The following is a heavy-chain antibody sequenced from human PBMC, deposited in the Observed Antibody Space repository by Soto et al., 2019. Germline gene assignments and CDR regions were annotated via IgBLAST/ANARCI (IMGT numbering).Heavy chain of an antibody. Sequence: APVTGSCTASGYTFNRHGISWVRQAPGQGLEWMGWISCYNGDTLYAQKLQGRVTMTRDTSTSTVLMELRSLTSDDTAVYYCAKDRGSLRFLDPVPYWGQGTLVTVSS. D-gene: IGHD3-3*01. V-gene: IGHV1-18*01. CDR2: ISCYNGDT. CDR1: GYTFNRHG. CDR3: AKDRGSLRFLDPVPY. J-gene: IGHJ4*02.